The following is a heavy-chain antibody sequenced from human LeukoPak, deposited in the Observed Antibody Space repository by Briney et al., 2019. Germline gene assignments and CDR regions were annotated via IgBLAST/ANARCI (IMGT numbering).Heavy chain of an antibody. CDR2: MNPNSGNT. Sequence: ASVKVSCKASGYTFTSYDINWVRQATGQGLEWMGWMNPNSGNTGYAQKFQVRVTMTRNTSISTAYMELSSLRSEDTAVYYCARGSRYSLDAFDIWGQGTMVTVSS. D-gene: IGHD5-18*01. CDR3: ARGSRYSLDAFDI. J-gene: IGHJ3*02. V-gene: IGHV1-8*01. CDR1: GYTFTSYD.